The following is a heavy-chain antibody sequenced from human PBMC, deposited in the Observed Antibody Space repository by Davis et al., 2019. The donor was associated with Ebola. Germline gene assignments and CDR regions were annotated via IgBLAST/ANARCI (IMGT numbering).Heavy chain of an antibody. Sequence: GESLKISCAASGFTFSSYAMSWVRQAPGKGLEWVSAISGSGGSTYYADSVKGRFTISRDNAKNSLYLQMNSLRAEDTAVYYCARDPYSSSDIWGQGTMVTVSS. V-gene: IGHV3-23*01. CDR3: ARDPYSSSDI. CDR2: ISGSGGST. D-gene: IGHD6-6*01. CDR1: GFTFSSYA. J-gene: IGHJ3*02.